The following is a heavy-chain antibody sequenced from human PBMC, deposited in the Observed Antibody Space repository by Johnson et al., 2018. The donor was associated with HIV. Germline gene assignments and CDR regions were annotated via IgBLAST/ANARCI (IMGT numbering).Heavy chain of an antibody. CDR1: GFTFSDYW. D-gene: IGHD6-13*01. CDR3: AKDLFQQSSDAFDI. Sequence: VQLVESGGGLVQPGGSLILSCAASGFTFSDYWMHWVRQAPGKGLVWVSYISSSGSTIYYADSVKGRFTISRDNSKNTLYLQMNSLRPEDTALYYCAKDLFQQSSDAFDIWGQGTMVTVSS. J-gene: IGHJ3*02. V-gene: IGHV3-48*01. CDR2: ISSSGSTI.